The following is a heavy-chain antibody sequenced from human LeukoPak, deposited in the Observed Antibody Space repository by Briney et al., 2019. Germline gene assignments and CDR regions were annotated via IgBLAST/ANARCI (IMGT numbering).Heavy chain of an antibody. CDR2: INSDGSST. J-gene: IGHJ4*02. CDR1: GFTFSSYW. Sequence: GGSLRLSCEASGFTFSSYWMHWVRQIPGKGLMWVSRINSDGSSTSYADSVKGRFTISRDNAKNTLYLQMNSLRAEDTAVYYCATGGYSGYDYSHDYWGQGTLVTVSS. CDR3: ATGGYSGYDYSHDY. V-gene: IGHV3-74*01. D-gene: IGHD5-12*01.